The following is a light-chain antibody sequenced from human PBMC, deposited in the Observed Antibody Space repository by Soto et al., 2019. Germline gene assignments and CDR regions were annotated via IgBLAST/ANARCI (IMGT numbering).Light chain of an antibody. J-gene: IGKJ1*01. V-gene: IGKV3-15*01. Sequence: EIVMTQSPATLSVSPGERATLSCRASQSVSSNLAGYQQKPGQAHRRLIYGASTRATGIPARFSGSGSGTEFTLTISSLQSEDFAIYFCQQYNNWPPDRTFGQGTNVEIK. CDR1: QSVSSN. CDR3: QQYNNWPPDRT. CDR2: GAS.